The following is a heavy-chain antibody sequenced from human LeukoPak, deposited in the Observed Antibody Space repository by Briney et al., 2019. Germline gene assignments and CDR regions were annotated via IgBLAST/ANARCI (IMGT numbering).Heavy chain of an antibody. D-gene: IGHD6-13*01. CDR2: INPNSGGT. CDR1: GYLFTGYY. CDR3: ARDPAAAGNNWFDP. J-gene: IGHJ5*02. Sequence: ASVKVSCKASGYLFTGYYMHWVRQAPGQGLEWMGWINPNSGGTNYAQKFQGRVTMTRDTSISTAYMELSRLRSDDTAVYYCARDPAAAGNNWFDPWGQGTLVTVSS. V-gene: IGHV1-2*02.